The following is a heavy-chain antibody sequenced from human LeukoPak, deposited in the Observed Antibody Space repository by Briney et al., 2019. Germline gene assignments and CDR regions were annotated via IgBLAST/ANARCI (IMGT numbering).Heavy chain of an antibody. D-gene: IGHD4-17*01. J-gene: IGHJ4*02. CDR3: ARGDDYGDYGGY. CDR1: GFTFSSYS. CDR2: ISSSSSYI. Sequence: GGSLRLSCAASGFTFSSYSMNWVRQAPGKGLEWVSSISSSSSYIYYADSVKGRFTISRDNAKNSLYLRMNSLRAEDTAVYYCARGDDYGDYGGYWGQGTLVTVSS. V-gene: IGHV3-21*01.